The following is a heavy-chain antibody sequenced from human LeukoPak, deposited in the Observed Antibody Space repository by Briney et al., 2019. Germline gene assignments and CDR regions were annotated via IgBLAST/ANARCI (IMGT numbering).Heavy chain of an antibody. V-gene: IGHV1-46*01. J-gene: IGHJ4*02. Sequence: ASVNVSCKASGYIFTNYYMHWVRQAPGQGLEWMGIINTSGGSTSSAKKFQGRVTMTRDTSTSTVYMELSSLRSEDTALYYCARDAFLSGSLSPIDYWGQGTLVTVPS. CDR3: ARDAFLSGSLSPIDY. D-gene: IGHD5-12*01. CDR1: GYIFTNYY. CDR2: INTSGGST.